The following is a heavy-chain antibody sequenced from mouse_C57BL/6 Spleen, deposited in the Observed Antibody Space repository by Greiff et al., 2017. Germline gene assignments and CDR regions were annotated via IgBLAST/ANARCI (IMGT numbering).Heavy chain of an antibody. Sequence: QVQLQQSGAELVKPGASVKLSCKASGYAFSSYWMNWVKQRPGKGLEWIGQIYPGDGDTNYNGKFKGKATLTSDQSSSTAYMQLSSLTSEDSAVYFCARENYYGNFEGFAYWGQGTLVTVSA. V-gene: IGHV1-80*01. CDR2: IYPGDGDT. CDR3: ARENYYGNFEGFAY. CDR1: GYAFSSYW. J-gene: IGHJ3*01. D-gene: IGHD2-1*01.